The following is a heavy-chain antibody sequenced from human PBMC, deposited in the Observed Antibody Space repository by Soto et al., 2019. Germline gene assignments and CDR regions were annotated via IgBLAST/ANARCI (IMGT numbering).Heavy chain of an antibody. D-gene: IGHD3-3*01. CDR2: IIPIFGTA. CDR1: GGTFSSYA. J-gene: IGHJ4*02. V-gene: IGHV1-69*01. CDR3: GKSDFWSGPTH. Sequence: KVSRQASGGTFSSYAISWGRQAPGQGLEWMGGIIPIFGTANYAQKFQGRVTITADESTSTAYMELSSLRSEDTAVYYCGKSDFWSGPTHWGQGTLVTVSS.